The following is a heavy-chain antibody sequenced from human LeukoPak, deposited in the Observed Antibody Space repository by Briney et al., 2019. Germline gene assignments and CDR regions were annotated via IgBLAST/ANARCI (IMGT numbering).Heavy chain of an antibody. V-gene: IGHV3-53*01. CDR3: ARAYVSGGSGSYFDY. Sequence: PGGSLRLSCAASGFTFSTYWMSWVRQAPGKGLEWVSVIYSGGSTYYADSVKGRFAISRDNSKNTLYLQMNSLRAEDTAVYYCARAYVSGGSGSYFDYWGQGTLVTVSS. CDR2: IYSGGST. CDR1: GFTFSTYW. D-gene: IGHD3-10*01. J-gene: IGHJ4*02.